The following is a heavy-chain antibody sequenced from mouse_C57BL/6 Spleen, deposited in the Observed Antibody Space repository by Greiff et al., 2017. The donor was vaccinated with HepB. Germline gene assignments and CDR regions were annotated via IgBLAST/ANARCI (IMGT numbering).Heavy chain of an antibody. J-gene: IGHJ4*01. CDR3: ARRYYGTMDY. CDR1: GYAFTNYL. Sequence: QVQLQQSGAELVRPGTSVKVSCKASGYAFTNYLIEWVKQRPGQGLEWIGVINPGSGGTNYNEKFKGKATLTADKSSSTAYMQLSSLTSEDSAVYFCARRYYGTMDYWGQGTSVTVSS. CDR2: INPGSGGT. D-gene: IGHD1-1*01. V-gene: IGHV1-54*01.